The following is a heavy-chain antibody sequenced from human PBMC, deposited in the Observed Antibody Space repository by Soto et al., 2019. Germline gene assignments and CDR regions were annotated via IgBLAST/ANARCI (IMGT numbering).Heavy chain of an antibody. CDR1: GYTFTSYA. CDR2: INAGNGNT. V-gene: IGHV1-3*01. CDR3: AREGNYIQDYDFWSGYSWWGYYYYMDV. J-gene: IGHJ6*03. D-gene: IGHD3-3*01. Sequence: ASVKVSCKASGYTFTSYAMHWVRQAPGQRLEWMGWINAGNGNTKYSQKFQGRVNITRETSASTAYMGLSSLRPDETAVYYCAREGNYIQDYDFWSGYSWWGYYYYMDVWGKGTTVTVSS.